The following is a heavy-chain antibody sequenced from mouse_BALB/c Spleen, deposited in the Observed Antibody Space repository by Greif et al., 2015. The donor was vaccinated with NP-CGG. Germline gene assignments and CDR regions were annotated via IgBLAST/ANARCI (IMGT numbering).Heavy chain of an antibody. D-gene: IGHD1-1*01. J-gene: IGHJ2*01. CDR2: IDPENGNT. CDR3: ARWTTVVASDY. CDR1: GFNIKDYY. Sequence: VQLQQSGAELARPGALVKLSCKASGFNIKDYYMHWVKQRPEQGLEWIGWIDPENGNTIYDPKFQGKASITADTSSNPAYLQLSSLTSEDTAVYYCARWTTVVASDYWGQGTTLTVSS. V-gene: IGHV14-1*02.